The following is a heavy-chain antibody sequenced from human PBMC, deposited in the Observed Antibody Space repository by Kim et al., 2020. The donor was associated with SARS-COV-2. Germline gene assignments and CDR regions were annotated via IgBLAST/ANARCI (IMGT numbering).Heavy chain of an antibody. Sequence: GGSLRLSCAASGFTFDDYAMHWVRQAPGKGLEWVSGISWNSGSICYADSVKGRFTISRDNARNSLYLQMNSLRAEDTALYYCAKGIYYYYDSSGYYEYRCEAFVISGQGTKVTVSS. V-gene: IGHV3-9*01. CDR2: ISWNSGSI. J-gene: IGHJ3*02. CDR3: AKGIYYYYDSSGYYEYRCEAFVI. D-gene: IGHD3-22*01. CDR1: GFTFDDYA.